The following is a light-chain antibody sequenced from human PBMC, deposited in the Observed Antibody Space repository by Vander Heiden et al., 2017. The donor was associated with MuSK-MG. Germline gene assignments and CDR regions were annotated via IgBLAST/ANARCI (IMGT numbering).Light chain of an antibody. CDR1: QSVSSN. Sequence: EIVMTQSPATLSVSPGERATLSCRASQSVSSNLAWYQQKPGQAPRLLIYGASTRATGIPARFSGSGSGTEFTLTISSLQSEDFAVYYCQQYKNWLGGTFGQGTKVEIK. V-gene: IGKV3-15*01. CDR2: GAS. J-gene: IGKJ1*01. CDR3: QQYKNWLGGT.